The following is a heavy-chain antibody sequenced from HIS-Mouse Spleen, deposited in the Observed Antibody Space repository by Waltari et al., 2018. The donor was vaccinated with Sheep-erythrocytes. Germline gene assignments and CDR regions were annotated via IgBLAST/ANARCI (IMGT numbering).Heavy chain of an antibody. J-gene: IGHJ3*02. CDR2: IYYRGRT. CDR3: ARDTNWGGDAFDI. Sequence: QLQLQESGPGLVKPSETLSLTCTVSGGSISSSSYYWGWIRQHPGKGLEWIGSIYYRGRTYYNPSLKSRVTISVDTSKNQFSLKLSSVTAADTAVYYCARDTNWGGDAFDIWGQGTMVTVSS. D-gene: IGHD7-27*01. CDR1: GGSISSSSYY. V-gene: IGHV4-39*02.